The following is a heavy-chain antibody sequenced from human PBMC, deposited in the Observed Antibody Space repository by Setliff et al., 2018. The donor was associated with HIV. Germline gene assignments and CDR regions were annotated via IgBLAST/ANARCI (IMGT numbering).Heavy chain of an antibody. CDR2: MNPNSGNT. CDR1: GYTFTSYD. Sequence: ASVKVSCKASGYTFTSYDINWVRQATGQGLEWMGWMNPNSGNTGYAQKFQGRVTITRNTSISTAYMELSSLKSEDTAVYYCARDPTGGAARFDCWGQGTLVTVSS. J-gene: IGHJ4*02. V-gene: IGHV1-8*03. CDR3: ARDPTGGAARFDC. D-gene: IGHD6-6*01.